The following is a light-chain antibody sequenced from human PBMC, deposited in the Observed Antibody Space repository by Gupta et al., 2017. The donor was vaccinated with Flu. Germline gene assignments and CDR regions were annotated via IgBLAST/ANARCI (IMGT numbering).Light chain of an antibody. CDR3: MLYISTGIWV. CDR1: SGSVSADNY. V-gene: IGLV8-61*01. Sequence: SSGSVSADNYPCVYQQTPGQAPLTLIYSTNIRSSWVPDRFSGSILGGKGALTITEAHADDESVYYCMLYISTGIWVFDGSTKLTVL. CDR2: STN. J-gene: IGLJ3*02.